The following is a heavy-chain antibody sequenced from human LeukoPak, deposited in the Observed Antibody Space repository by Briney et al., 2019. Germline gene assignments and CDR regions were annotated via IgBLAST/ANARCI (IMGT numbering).Heavy chain of an antibody. J-gene: IGHJ4*02. CDR2: MNPNSGNT. CDR3: ARVPYYDSSGYYYEPFDY. CDR1: GYTFTSYD. V-gene: IGHV1-8*01. D-gene: IGHD3-22*01. Sequence: ASVKVSCKASGYTFTSYDINWVRQATGQGLEWMGWMNPNSGNTGYAQKFQGRVTMTRNTSISTAYMELSSLRSEDTAVYYCARVPYYDSSGYYYEPFDYWGQGTLVTVPS.